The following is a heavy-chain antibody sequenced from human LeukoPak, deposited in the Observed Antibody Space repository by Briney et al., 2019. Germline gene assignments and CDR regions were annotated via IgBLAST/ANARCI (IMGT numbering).Heavy chain of an antibody. J-gene: IGHJ4*02. CDR3: ARGLMGGWPHFDY. CDR1: GFNLDDYA. D-gene: IGHD2-8*01. V-gene: IGHV3-20*04. Sequence: PGGSLRLSCAASGFNLDDYAMSWVRQAPGKGLEWVSDINWNGGSTGYTDSVKGRFTISRDNAKDSVYLQMNSLRAEDTALYYCARGLMGGWPHFDYWGQGTLVTVSS. CDR2: INWNGGST.